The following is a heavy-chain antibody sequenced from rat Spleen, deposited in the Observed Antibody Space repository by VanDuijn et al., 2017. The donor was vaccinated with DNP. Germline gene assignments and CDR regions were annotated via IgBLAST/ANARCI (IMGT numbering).Heavy chain of an antibody. J-gene: IGHJ4*01. CDR2: IASGGGT. CDR1: GFSLTSNN. V-gene: IGHV2-6*01. CDR3: ARSLATVVPTGAMDV. Sequence: QVQLKESGPGLVQPSQTLSLTCTVAGFSLTSNNVHWVRQPPGKVLEWIAAIASGGGTYYNSTLKSRLSISRDTSKSQVFLKMNSVQTEDTAMYFCARSLATVVPTGAMDVWGQGISVIVSS. D-gene: IGHD1-3*01.